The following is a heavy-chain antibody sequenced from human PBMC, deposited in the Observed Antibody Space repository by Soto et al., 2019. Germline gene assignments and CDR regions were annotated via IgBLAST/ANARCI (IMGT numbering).Heavy chain of an antibody. J-gene: IGHJ3*02. V-gene: IGHV1-69*13. CDR2: IIPIFGTA. CDR3: ARDIVGATLAFDI. Sequence: SVKVSCKASGGTFSSYAISWVRQAPGQGLEWMGGIIPIFGTANYAQKFQGRVTITADESTSTAYMELSSLRSEDTAVYYCARDIVGATLAFDIWGQGTMVTVSS. CDR1: GGTFSSYA. D-gene: IGHD1-26*01.